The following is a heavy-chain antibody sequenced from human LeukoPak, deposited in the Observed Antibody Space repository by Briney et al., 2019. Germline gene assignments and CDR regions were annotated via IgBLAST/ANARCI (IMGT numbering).Heavy chain of an antibody. D-gene: IGHD3-22*01. CDR1: GFTFSSYG. J-gene: IGHJ4*02. CDR3: APPVASGFNRNDY. Sequence: GGSLRLSCAASGFTFSSYGMHWVRQAPGKGLEWVAVIWYDGSNKYYADSVKGRFTISRDNSKTTLYLQMDSLRAEDTAVYYCAPPVASGFNRNDYWGQGTLVTVSP. CDR2: IWYDGSNK. V-gene: IGHV3-30*02.